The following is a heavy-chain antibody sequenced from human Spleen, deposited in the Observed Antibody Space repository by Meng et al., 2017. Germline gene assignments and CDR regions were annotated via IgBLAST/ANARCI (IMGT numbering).Heavy chain of an antibody. CDR3: AREGYYDSSGYYYPNFDY. J-gene: IGHJ4*02. CDR2: INTNTGNP. CDR1: GYTFTSYA. D-gene: IGHD3-22*01. Sequence: ASVKVSCKAAGYTFTSYAMNWVRQAPGQGLEWMGWINTNTGNPTYAQGFTGRFVFSLDTSVSTAYLEISSLKVEDTAVYYCAREGYYDSSGYYYPNFDYWGQGTLVTVSS. V-gene: IGHV7-4-1*02.